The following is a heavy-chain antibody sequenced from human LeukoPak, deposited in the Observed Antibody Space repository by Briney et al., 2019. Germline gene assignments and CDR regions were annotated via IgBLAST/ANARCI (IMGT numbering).Heavy chain of an antibody. CDR2: INPNSGAT. CDR1: GYTFTGYF. D-gene: IGHD2-2*01. CDR3: AGDSCSSSSCPLDY. Sequence: ASVKVSCKASGYTFTGYFLHWVRQAPGQGLEWMGWINPNSGATNYAQNFQDRVTMTRDTSISTAYMELSRLRSDDTAVYYCAGDSCSSSSCPLDYWGQGTLVTVSS. V-gene: IGHV1-2*02. J-gene: IGHJ4*02.